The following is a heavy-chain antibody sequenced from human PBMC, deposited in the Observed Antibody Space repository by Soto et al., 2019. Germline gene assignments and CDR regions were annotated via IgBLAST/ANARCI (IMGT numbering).Heavy chain of an antibody. CDR1: GGSISGGDYY. CDR3: ARDPGLLGKHYYYGMDV. D-gene: IGHD7-27*01. Sequence: SETLSLTCTVSGGSISGGDYYWSWIRQPPGKGLEWIGYIYYSGSTYYNPSLKSRVTISVDTSKNQFSLKLSSVTAADTAVYYCARDPGLLGKHYYYGMDVWGQGTTVTVSS. CDR2: IYYSGST. J-gene: IGHJ6*02. V-gene: IGHV4-30-4*01.